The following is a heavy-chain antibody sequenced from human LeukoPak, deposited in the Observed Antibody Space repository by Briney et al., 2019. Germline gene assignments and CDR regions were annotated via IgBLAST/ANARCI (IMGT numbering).Heavy chain of an antibody. D-gene: IGHD2-2*03. Sequence: SETLSLTCTVSGDSINSGSYHWGWIRQPPGKGLEWIGSIQHSGNTYYNPSLKSRLTISVDTSKNQLSLKLNSVTAADTAVYYCARDGSHWGQGTLVTVSS. CDR3: ARDGSH. V-gene: IGHV4-39*02. CDR2: IQHSGNT. J-gene: IGHJ4*02. CDR1: GDSINSGSYH.